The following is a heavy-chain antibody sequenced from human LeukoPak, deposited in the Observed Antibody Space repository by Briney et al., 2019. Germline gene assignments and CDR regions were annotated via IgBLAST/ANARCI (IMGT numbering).Heavy chain of an antibody. Sequence: PGRSLRLSCVASGFTFSSYAMHWVRQAPGKGLEWVAVISYDGSNKYYADSVKGRFTISRDNSKNTLYVQMNSLRAGDTAVYYCARAMATIGRLGDYWGQGTLVTVSS. J-gene: IGHJ4*02. CDR3: ARAMATIGRLGDY. CDR2: ISYDGSNK. CDR1: GFTFSSYA. D-gene: IGHD5-12*01. V-gene: IGHV3-30*04.